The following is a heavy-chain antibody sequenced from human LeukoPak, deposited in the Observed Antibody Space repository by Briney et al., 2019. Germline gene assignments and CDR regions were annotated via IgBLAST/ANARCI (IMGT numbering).Heavy chain of an antibody. Sequence: SETLSLTCAVYGGSFSGYYWTWIRQPPGKGLEWIGEIYHSGSTNYNPSLKSQVTISVDTSKNQFSLKLTSVTAADTAVYYCARGRYGAYGDYWGQGTLVTVSS. J-gene: IGHJ4*02. D-gene: IGHD4/OR15-4a*01. V-gene: IGHV4-34*01. CDR2: IYHSGST. CDR1: GGSFSGYY. CDR3: ARGRYGAYGDY.